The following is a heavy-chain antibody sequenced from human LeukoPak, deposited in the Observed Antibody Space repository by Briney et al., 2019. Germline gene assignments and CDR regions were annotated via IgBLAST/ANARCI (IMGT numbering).Heavy chain of an antibody. CDR2: ISYDGSNK. CDR3: ARDQPRYCSGGSCYRYFDY. V-gene: IGHV3-30*04. Sequence: GGSLRLSCAASGFTFSSYAMHWVRQAPGEGLEWVAVISYDGSNKYYADSVKGRFTISRDNSKNTLYLQMNSLRAEDTAVYYCARDQPRYCSGGSCYRYFDYWGQGTLVTVSS. J-gene: IGHJ4*02. D-gene: IGHD2-15*01. CDR1: GFTFSSYA.